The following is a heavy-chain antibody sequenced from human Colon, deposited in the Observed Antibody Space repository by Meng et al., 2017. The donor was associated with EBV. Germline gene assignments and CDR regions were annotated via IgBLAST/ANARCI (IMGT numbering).Heavy chain of an antibody. CDR2: IPHRGSC. J-gene: IGHJ1*01. CDR3: LRGSGSSV. D-gene: IGHD3-10*01. Sequence: QVQLRESGPAPVKPSETVSVTCAVSGNSNTNHSWWAWVRQPPGKGLEWITEIPHRGSCAYNPSLKSRVSMSIEKSKNQYSLKLTSVAAADTAVYHCLRGSGSSVWGQGTLVTVSS. V-gene: IGHV4-4*02. CDR1: GNSNTNHSW.